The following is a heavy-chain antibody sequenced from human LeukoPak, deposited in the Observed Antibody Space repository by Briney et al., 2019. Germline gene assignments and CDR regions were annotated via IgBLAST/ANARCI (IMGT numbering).Heavy chain of an antibody. Sequence: ASVKVSCKASGYTFTSYGISWVRQVPGQGLEWMGWISAYNGNTNYTQKLQGRVTMTTDTSTSTAYMELRSLRSDDTAVYYCAVVYGSGSTRRRWFDPWGQGTLVTVSS. CDR1: GYTFTSYG. J-gene: IGHJ5*02. CDR3: AVVYGSGSTRRRWFDP. CDR2: ISAYNGNT. D-gene: IGHD3-10*01. V-gene: IGHV1-18*01.